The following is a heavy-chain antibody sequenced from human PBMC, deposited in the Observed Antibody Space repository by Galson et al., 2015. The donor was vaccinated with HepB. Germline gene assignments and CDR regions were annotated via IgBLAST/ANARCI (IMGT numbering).Heavy chain of an antibody. D-gene: IGHD3-16*01. CDR2: ISGSGGST. CDR3: AKREGGQLYNWFDP. Sequence: SLRLSCAASGFTFSGYAMSWVRQAPGKGLEWVSAISGSGGSTYYADSVKGRFTISRDNSKNTLYLQMNSLRAEDTAVYYCAKREGGQLYNWFDPWGQGTLVTVSS. V-gene: IGHV3-23*01. CDR1: GFTFSGYA. J-gene: IGHJ5*02.